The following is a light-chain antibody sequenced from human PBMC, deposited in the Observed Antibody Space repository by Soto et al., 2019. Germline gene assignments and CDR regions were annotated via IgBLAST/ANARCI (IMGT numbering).Light chain of an antibody. V-gene: IGKV1-5*01. J-gene: IGKJ1*01. Sequence: DIQMTQSPSTLSASVGGRVTITCRASQSVGTWMAWYQPKPGKAPKLLIYGASNLESGVLSRFSGSGSGTEFTLTIPTLQPDDFATYYCQLYDLNTCSFGPGTKVDI. CDR2: GAS. CDR1: QSVGTW. CDR3: QLYDLNTCS.